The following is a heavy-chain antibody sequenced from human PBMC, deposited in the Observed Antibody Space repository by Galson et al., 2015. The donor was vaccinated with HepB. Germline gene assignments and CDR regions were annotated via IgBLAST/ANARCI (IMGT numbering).Heavy chain of an antibody. CDR2: VSPYSGDT. J-gene: IGHJ4*02. D-gene: IGHD3-10*01. CDR3: ARDVMVRGVIHYFDY. Sequence: SVKVSCKASGYTFVDYYIHWVRQAPGQGLEWVGRVSPYSGDTSYAQTFQGRVTMTRDTSITTVYMALSSLRPDDTAMHYCARDVMVRGVIHYFDYWGQGTLVTVSS. V-gene: IGHV1-2*06. CDR1: GYTFVDYY.